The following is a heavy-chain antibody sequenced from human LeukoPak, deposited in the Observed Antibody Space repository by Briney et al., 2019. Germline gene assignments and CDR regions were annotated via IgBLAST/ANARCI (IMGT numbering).Heavy chain of an antibody. J-gene: IGHJ6*03. CDR1: GGSFSGYY. Sequence: PSETLSLTCSVYGGSFSGYYWSWIRQSPGQGLEWIAEINDRGNTNYNPSLRSRVTISVDTSKNQFSLKLSSVTAADTAVYYCARGSREQQLAYYYYYMDVWGKGTTVTVSS. V-gene: IGHV4-34*01. CDR2: INDRGNT. D-gene: IGHD6-13*01. CDR3: ARGSREQQLAYYYYYMDV.